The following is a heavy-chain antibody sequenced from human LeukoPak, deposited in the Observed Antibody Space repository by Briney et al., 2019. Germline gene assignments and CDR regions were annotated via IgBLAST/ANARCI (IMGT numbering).Heavy chain of an antibody. CDR2: ISHSGRT. V-gene: IGHV4-34*01. CDR1: GDSFTAYS. D-gene: IGHD4-11*01. CDR3: ARAGTEAMTTPAYPVFYYFYLDV. J-gene: IGHJ6*03. Sequence: SDTLSLTCAVNGDSFTAYSWNWIRQSPGKGLEWIGEISHSGRTHYNPSLARRVTFSLDTSKTQFSLELKSVTAADTAVYYCARAGTEAMTTPAYPVFYYFYLDVWGTGTTVTVS.